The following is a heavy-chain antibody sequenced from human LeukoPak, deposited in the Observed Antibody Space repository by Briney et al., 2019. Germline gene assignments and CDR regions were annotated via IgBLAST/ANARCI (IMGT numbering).Heavy chain of an antibody. CDR1: GASVSTSH. CDR3: SEGYFEPFDH. V-gene: IGHV4-59*02. D-gene: IGHD2/OR15-2a*01. CDR2: LSYAGKT. Sequence: SETLSLTCVVSGASVSTSHWNWIRQLPGKGLEWIGCLSYAGKTDYNPSLASRVTISLGTSKNQVSLKLRSVTAADTAVYYCSEGYFEPFDHWGQGTLVTVSS. J-gene: IGHJ4*02.